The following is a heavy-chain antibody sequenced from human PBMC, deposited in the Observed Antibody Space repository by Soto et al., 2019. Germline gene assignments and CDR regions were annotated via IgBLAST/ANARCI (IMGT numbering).Heavy chain of an antibody. CDR1: GGSISSSNW. V-gene: IGHV4-4*02. J-gene: IGHJ6*02. CDR2: IYHSGST. CDR3: ARDRAIFGVAVYYYGMDV. Sequence: LSLTCAVSGGSISSSNWWSWVRQPPGKGLEWIGEIYHSGSTNYNPSLKSRVTISVDKSKNQFSLKLSSVTAADTAVYYCARDRAIFGVAVYYYGMDVWGQGTTVTVSS. D-gene: IGHD3-3*01.